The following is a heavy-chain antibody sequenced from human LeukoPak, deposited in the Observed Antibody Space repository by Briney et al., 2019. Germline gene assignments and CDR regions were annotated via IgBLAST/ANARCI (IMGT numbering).Heavy chain of an antibody. CDR2: ISYDGSNK. CDR1: GFTFSSYA. Sequence: GGSLRLSCAASGFTFSSYAMSWVRQAPGKGLEWVAVISYDGSNKYYADSVKGRFTISRDNSKNTLYLQMNSLRAEDTAVYYCARDHYDFWSGYSRKNYYYYVDVWGKGTTVTVSS. J-gene: IGHJ6*03. V-gene: IGHV3-30*04. D-gene: IGHD3-3*01. CDR3: ARDHYDFWSGYSRKNYYYYVDV.